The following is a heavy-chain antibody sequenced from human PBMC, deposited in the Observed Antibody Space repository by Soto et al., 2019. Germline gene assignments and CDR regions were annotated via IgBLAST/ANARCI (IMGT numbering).Heavy chain of an antibody. Sequence: GGSLRLSCAASGFTFSSYSMNWVRQAPGKGLEWVSSISSSSSYIYYADSVKGRFTISRDNAKNSLYLQMNSLRAEDTAVYYCARDTSNFGVVIYYFDYWGQGTLVTVSS. CDR2: ISSSSSYI. V-gene: IGHV3-21*01. J-gene: IGHJ4*02. CDR3: ARDTSNFGVVIYYFDY. D-gene: IGHD3-3*01. CDR1: GFTFSSYS.